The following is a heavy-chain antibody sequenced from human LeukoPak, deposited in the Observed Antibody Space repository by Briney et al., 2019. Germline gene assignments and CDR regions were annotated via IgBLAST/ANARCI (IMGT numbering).Heavy chain of an antibody. J-gene: IGHJ4*02. V-gene: IGHV3-30*03. CDR1: GFTFSSYG. D-gene: IGHD3-10*01. CDR2: ISYDGSNK. CDR3: AREVYYGSGSRKYYFDF. Sequence: GGSLRLSCAASGFTFSSYGMHWVRQAPGKGLEWVAVISYDGSNKYYADSVKGRFTISRDNSKNTLYLQMNSLRAEDTAVYYCAREVYYGSGSRKYYFDFWGQGTLVTVSS.